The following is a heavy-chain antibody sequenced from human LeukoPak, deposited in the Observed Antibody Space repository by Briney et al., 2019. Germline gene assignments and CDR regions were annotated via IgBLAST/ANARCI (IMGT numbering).Heavy chain of an antibody. Sequence: SETLSLTCTVSGGSISSYYWSWIRQPPGKGLEWIRYIYYSGSTNYNPSLKSRVTISVDTSKNQFSLKLSSVTAADTAVYYCARRFDCSGGSCYSGFDYWGQGTLVTVSS. CDR3: ARRFDCSGGSCYSGFDY. CDR2: IYYSGST. CDR1: GGSISSYY. D-gene: IGHD2-15*01. J-gene: IGHJ4*02. V-gene: IGHV4-59*08.